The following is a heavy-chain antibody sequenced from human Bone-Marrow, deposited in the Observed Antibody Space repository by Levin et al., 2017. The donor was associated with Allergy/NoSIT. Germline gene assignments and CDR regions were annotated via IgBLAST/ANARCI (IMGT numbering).Heavy chain of an antibody. D-gene: IGHD2-21*02. CDR1: GGSISSSSYY. V-gene: IGHV4-39*07. Sequence: GSLRLSCTVSGGSISSSSYYWGWIRQPPGKGLEWIGSIYYSGSTYYNPSLKSRVTISVDTSKNQFSLKLSSVTAADTAVYYCARDPSFGYCDYWGQGTLVTVSS. J-gene: IGHJ4*02. CDR3: ARDPSFGYCDY. CDR2: IYYSGST.